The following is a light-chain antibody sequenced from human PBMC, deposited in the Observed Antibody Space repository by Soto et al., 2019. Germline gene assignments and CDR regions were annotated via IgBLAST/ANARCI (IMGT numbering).Light chain of an antibody. CDR3: QQYNEWPLT. CDR2: FAS. V-gene: IGKV3-15*01. J-gene: IGKJ4*01. CDR1: QSVSNN. Sequence: EKEMKQSPATVSVSPGERASLSCRASQSVSNNLAWYQQKPGQAPRLLIYFASTRATGIPARFSGSGSGAEFTLTISSLQSEDFAVYYCQQYNEWPLTFGGGTKVETK.